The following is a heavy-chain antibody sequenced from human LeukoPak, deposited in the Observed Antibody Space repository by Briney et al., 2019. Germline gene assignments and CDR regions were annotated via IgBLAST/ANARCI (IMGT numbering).Heavy chain of an antibody. CDR3: ARDRRVGATWSVGAFDI. CDR1: GFSLTTYE. J-gene: IGHJ3*02. Sequence: GGSLRLSRAASGFSLTTYEMNWVRQAPGKGLEWVSYISSSGDSIYYADSVKGRFTISRDNAKNSLSLQMNSLRAEDTAIYYCARDRRVGATWSVGAFDIWGQGTTVTASS. D-gene: IGHD1-26*01. CDR2: ISSSGDSI. V-gene: IGHV3-48*03.